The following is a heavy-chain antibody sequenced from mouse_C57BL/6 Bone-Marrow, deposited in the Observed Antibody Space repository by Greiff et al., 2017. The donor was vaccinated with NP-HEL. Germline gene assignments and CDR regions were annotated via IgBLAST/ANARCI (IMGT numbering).Heavy chain of an antibody. CDR1: GYTFTDYY. D-gene: IGHD1-1*01. Sequence: QVQLKESGPELVKPGASVKISCKASGYTFTDYYINWVKQRPGQGLEWIGWIFPGSGSTYYNEKFKGKATLTVDKSSSTAYMLLSSLTSEDSAVYFCARKDYGSSSAWFAYWGQGTLVTVSA. CDR3: ARKDYGSSSAWFAY. CDR2: IFPGSGST. V-gene: IGHV1-75*01. J-gene: IGHJ3*01.